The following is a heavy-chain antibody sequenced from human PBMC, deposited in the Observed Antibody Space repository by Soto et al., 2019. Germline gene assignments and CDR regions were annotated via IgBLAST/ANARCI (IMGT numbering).Heavy chain of an antibody. J-gene: IGHJ4*02. CDR2: ISDRGDTK. V-gene: IGHV3-23*01. D-gene: IGHD1-1*01. CDR1: GFTIRSNA. Sequence: EVQLLESGGGLVQPGGSLRLSCAASGFTIRSNAMYWVRQAPGKGREWVSGISDRGDTKHYADSVKGRFTISRDTSKNTLSLKLNTLRADDTAVKYCAKDKPGTTSFDYWGQGTLFTVSS. CDR3: AKDKPGTTSFDY.